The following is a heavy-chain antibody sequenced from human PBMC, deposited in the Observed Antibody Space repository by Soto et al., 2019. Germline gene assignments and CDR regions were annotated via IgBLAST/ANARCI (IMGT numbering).Heavy chain of an antibody. V-gene: IGHV3-30*18. Sequence: GGSLRLSCAASGFTFSDYAIHWVRQAPGKGLEWVAVISNDGKDKYLADSMKGRFTISRGNSENTLYLQMNSLRGEDTAVYYCAKDSGRGSADYYFDYWGRGTLVTVSS. CDR1: GFTFSDYA. D-gene: IGHD2-15*01. CDR2: ISNDGKDK. CDR3: AKDSGRGSADYYFDY. J-gene: IGHJ4*02.